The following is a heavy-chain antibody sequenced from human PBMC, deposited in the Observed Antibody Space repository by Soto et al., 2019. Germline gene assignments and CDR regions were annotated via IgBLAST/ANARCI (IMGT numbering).Heavy chain of an antibody. CDR1: GFTFSSYS. J-gene: IGHJ3*02. D-gene: IGHD2-15*01. CDR2: ISSSSSYI. CDR3: ARVVVVAAPDAFDI. Sequence: GGSLRLSCAASGFTFSSYSMNWVRQAPGKGLEWVSSISSSSSYIYYADSVKGRFTISRDNAKNSLYLQMNSLRAEDTAVYYCARVVVVAAPDAFDIWGQGTMVTVSS. V-gene: IGHV3-21*01.